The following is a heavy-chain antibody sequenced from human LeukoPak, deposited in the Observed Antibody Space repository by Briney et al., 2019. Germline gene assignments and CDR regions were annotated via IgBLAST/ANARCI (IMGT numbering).Heavy chain of an antibody. CDR3: ARDLGSGISGNAFDI. CDR1: GYTFTSYG. CDR2: FSAYNGNT. D-gene: IGHD2-15*01. J-gene: IGHJ3*02. V-gene: IGHV1-18*01. Sequence: GASVKVSSKASGYTFTSYGISGVRQAPGQGLEWMGGFSAYNGNTNYAQKLQGRVTMTTDTSTSTAYMELRSLRSDDTAVYYCARDLGSGISGNAFDIWGQGTMVTVSS.